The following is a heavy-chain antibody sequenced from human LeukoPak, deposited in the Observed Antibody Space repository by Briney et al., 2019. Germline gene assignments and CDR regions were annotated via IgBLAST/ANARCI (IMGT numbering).Heavy chain of an antibody. CDR1: GGSFSNYY. J-gene: IGHJ5*02. CDR2: INHSGST. D-gene: IGHD2-15*01. V-gene: IGHV4-34*01. Sequence: SETLSLTCAVYGGSFSNYYWNWIRQPPGKGLEWIGEINHSGSTNYNPSLKSRVTISVDTSKNQFSLKLSSVTAADTAVYYCARGFRYCSGGSCYPGVNWFDPWGQGTLVTVSS. CDR3: ARGFRYCSGGSCYPGVNWFDP.